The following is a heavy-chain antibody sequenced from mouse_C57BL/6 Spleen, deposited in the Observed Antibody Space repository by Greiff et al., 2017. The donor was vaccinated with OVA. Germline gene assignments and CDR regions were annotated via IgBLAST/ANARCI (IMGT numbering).Heavy chain of an antibody. CDR3: ATGEGYFDV. V-gene: IGHV3-6*01. D-gene: IGHD4-1*01. CDR1: GYSITSGYY. Sequence: VQLKESGPGLVKPSQSLSLTCSVTGYSITSGYYWNWIRQFPGNKLEWMGYISYDGSNNYNPSLKNRISITRDTSKNQFFLKLNSVTTEDTATYYCATGEGYFDVWGTGTTVTVSS. CDR2: ISYDGSN. J-gene: IGHJ1*03.